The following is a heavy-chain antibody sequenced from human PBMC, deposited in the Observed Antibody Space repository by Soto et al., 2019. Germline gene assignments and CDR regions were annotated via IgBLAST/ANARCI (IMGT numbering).Heavy chain of an antibody. V-gene: IGHV3-15*01. D-gene: IGHD3-3*01. CDR2: IKSKTDGGTT. CDR3: TTLVVSITIFGVVPEGEDY. J-gene: IGHJ4*02. Sequence: GGSLRLSCAASGFTFSNAWMSWVRQAPGKGLEWVGRIKSKTDGGTTDYAAPVKGRFTIPRDDSKNTLYLQMNSLKTEDTAVYYCTTLVVSITIFGVVPEGEDYWGQGTLVTVSS. CDR1: GFTFSNAW.